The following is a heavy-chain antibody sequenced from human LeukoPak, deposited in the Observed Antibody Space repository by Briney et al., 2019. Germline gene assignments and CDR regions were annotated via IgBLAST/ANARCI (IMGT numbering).Heavy chain of an antibody. CDR3: ARDATYDSSGYRAYDI. CDR2: ISAYNGNT. Sequence: ASVKVSCKASGYTFTSYGISWERQAPGQGLEWMGWISAYNGNTNYAQKLQGRVTMTTDTSTSTAYMELRSLRSDDTAVYYCARDATYDSSGYRAYDIWGQGTMVTVSS. V-gene: IGHV1-18*01. D-gene: IGHD3-22*01. CDR1: GYTFTSYG. J-gene: IGHJ3*02.